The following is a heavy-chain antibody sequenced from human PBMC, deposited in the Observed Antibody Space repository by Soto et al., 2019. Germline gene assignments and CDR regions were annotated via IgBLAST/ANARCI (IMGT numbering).Heavy chain of an antibody. CDR3: AKDIAVVPAAMLDY. Sequence: VGSLRLSCAASGFTFSSYAMSWIRQAPGKGLEWVSAISGSGGSTYYADSVKGRFTISRDNSKNTMYLQMNSLRAEDTAVYYCAKDIAVVPAAMLDYWGQGTLVTVSS. CDR2: ISGSGGST. CDR1: GFTFSSYA. J-gene: IGHJ4*02. D-gene: IGHD2-2*01. V-gene: IGHV3-23*01.